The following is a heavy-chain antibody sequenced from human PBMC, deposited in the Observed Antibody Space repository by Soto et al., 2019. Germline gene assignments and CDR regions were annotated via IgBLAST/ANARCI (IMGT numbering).Heavy chain of an antibody. Sequence: PGGSLRLSCAASGFTFSTSWMTWVRQAPGKGLEWVASIKQDGSAQYYVDSLKGRFSVSRDNAKNSLYLQMDSLRADDTAMYFCVRGAFNSGWYPDYFDYWGQGALVTVSS. J-gene: IGHJ4*02. V-gene: IGHV3-7*01. CDR2: IKQDGSAQ. CDR3: VRGAFNSGWYPDYFDY. D-gene: IGHD6-19*01. CDR1: GFTFSTSW.